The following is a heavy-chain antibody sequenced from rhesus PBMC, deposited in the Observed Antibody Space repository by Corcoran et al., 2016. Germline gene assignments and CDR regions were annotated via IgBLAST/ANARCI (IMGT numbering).Heavy chain of an antibody. CDR2: ISGSSSST. D-gene: IGHD4-29*01. CDR1: GGSVSSSNW. V-gene: IGHV4-65*01. J-gene: IGHJ4*01. Sequence: QVQLQESGPGLVKPSETLSLTCAVSGGSVSSSNWWSWIRQPPGKGLGWIGFISGSSSSTYYNPSLKSRVTISTYTSKNQFSLKLSSVTAADTALYYCARDWTDYGLDYWGQGGLVTVSS. CDR3: ARDWTDYGLDY.